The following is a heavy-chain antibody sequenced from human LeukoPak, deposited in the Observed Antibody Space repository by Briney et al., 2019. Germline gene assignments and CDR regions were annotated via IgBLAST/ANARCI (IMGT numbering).Heavy chain of an antibody. D-gene: IGHD5-12*01. Sequence: GGSLRLSCAASGFTFNRYEMNWVRQAPGKGLEWISYISSSGSTIYYADSVKGRFTISRDNSKNTLYLQMNSLRAEDTAVYYCAKTYYSGYDLSYYYYMDVWGKGTTVTISS. CDR1: GFTFNRYE. V-gene: IGHV3-48*03. J-gene: IGHJ6*03. CDR3: AKTYYSGYDLSYYYYMDV. CDR2: ISSSGSTI.